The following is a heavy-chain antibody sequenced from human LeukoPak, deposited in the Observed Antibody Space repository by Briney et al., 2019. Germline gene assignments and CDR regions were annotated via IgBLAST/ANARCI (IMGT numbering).Heavy chain of an antibody. CDR1: GDSVSSNSAA. V-gene: IGHV6-1*01. J-gene: IGHJ4*02. CDR3: ARETSHFDY. Sequence: SQTLSLTCVISGDSVSSNSAAWNWIRRSASRGLEWLGRTYYRSKWYNDYAVCVKSRITINPDRSNNQLFLQMNSVNPEDTAVYSSARETSHFDYWGQGTLVTVSS. CDR2: TYYRSKWYN.